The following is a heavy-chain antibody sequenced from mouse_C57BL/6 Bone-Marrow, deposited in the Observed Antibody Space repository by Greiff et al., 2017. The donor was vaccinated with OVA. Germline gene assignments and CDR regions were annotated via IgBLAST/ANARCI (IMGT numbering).Heavy chain of an antibody. V-gene: IGHV14-1*01. CDR1: GFNIKDYY. CDR3: TTRDYGSSVMAY. CDR2: IDPEDGDT. D-gene: IGHD1-1*01. J-gene: IGHJ3*01. Sequence: EVKLMESGAELVRPGASVKLSCTASGFNIKDYYMHWVKQRPEQGLEWIGRIDPEDGDTEYAPKFQGKATMTADTSSNTAYLQLSSLTSEDTAVYYCTTRDYGSSVMAYWGQGTLVTVSA.